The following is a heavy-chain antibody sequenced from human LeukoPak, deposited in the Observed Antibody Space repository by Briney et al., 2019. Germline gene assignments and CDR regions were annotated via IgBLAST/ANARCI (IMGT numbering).Heavy chain of an antibody. J-gene: IGHJ3*01. V-gene: IGHV3-23*01. D-gene: IGHD3-10*01. Sequence: GGSLRLSCRVSGFRFGAYAMTWVRQPPGKGLEWVSTISGSGSNTYYAGSVKGRFTISRDNSETTLYLQMNSLRVDDTAEYYCAKHPTMVRGVDDGLDLWGQGTMVAVSS. CDR1: GFRFGAYA. CDR3: AKHPTMVRGVDDGLDL. CDR2: ISGSGSNT.